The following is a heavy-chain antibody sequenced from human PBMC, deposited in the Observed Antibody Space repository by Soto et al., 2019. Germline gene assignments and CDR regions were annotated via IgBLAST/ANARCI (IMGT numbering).Heavy chain of an antibody. J-gene: IGHJ4*02. CDR3: SRVDPGETSPFDH. D-gene: IGHD3-10*01. CDR1: GGTFSSYT. CDR2: INPFDGSR. V-gene: IGHV1-46*03. Sequence: ASVKVSCKASGGTFSSYTISWVRQAPGQGLEWMGWINPFDGSRMFAQSFQGRVTMTRDTSTSTVYMEVSSLRSEDTAVYYCSRVDPGETSPFDHWGQGTLVT.